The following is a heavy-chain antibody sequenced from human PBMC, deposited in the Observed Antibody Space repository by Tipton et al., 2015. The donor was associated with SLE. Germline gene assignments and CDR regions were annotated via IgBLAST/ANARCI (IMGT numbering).Heavy chain of an antibody. Sequence: TLSLTCTVSGGSMSDSYWSWLRQPPGKGLEWIGYIHYSGTTNYNPSLKSRVTISGDTSKNQFSLKLNSVTTADTAVYYCARQYYDFWSAYYYMDVWGKGTTVTVSS. J-gene: IGHJ6*03. V-gene: IGHV4-59*01. CDR3: ARQYYDFWSAYYYMDV. D-gene: IGHD3-3*01. CDR2: IHYSGTT. CDR1: GGSMSDSY.